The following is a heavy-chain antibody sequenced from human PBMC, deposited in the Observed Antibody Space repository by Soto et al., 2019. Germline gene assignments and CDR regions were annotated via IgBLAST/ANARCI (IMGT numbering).Heavy chain of an antibody. CDR3: ARVLHLPYYMDV. J-gene: IGHJ6*03. Sequence: GGSLRLSCAASGFTFSDYYMSWIRQAPGKGLEWISYISSSGSNIYYADSVKGRFTISRDNAKNSLYLQMNSLRAEDTAVYYCARVLHLPYYMDVWGRGTTVTVSS. CDR1: GFTFSDYY. CDR2: ISSSGSNI. V-gene: IGHV3-11*01.